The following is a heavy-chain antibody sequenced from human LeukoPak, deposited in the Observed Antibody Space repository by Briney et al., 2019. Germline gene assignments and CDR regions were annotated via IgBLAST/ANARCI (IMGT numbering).Heavy chain of an antibody. D-gene: IGHD5-18*01. V-gene: IGHV1-3*01. CDR2: INAGNGNT. J-gene: IGHJ4*02. CDR3: ARASPGYSYDYFDY. Sequence: WASVKVSCKASGYTFTSYAMHWVRQAPGQRLEWMGWINAGNGNTKYSQKFQGRVTIIRDTSASTAYMEVSSLRSEDTSVYYCARASPGYSYDYFDYWGQGTLVTVSS. CDR1: GYTFTSYA.